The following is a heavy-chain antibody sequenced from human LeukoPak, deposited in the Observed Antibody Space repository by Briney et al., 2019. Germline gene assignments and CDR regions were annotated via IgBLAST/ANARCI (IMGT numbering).Heavy chain of an antibody. V-gene: IGHV3-7*03. D-gene: IGHD3-3*01. Sequence: GGSLRLSCAASGFTFSSYWMNWARQAPGKGLEWVANIRQDGNEKYYVDSVKGRFIISRDNAKNSLYLQINSLRAEDTAVYFCATSKLEWLFNFYYWGQGTLVTVSS. CDR1: GFTFSSYW. J-gene: IGHJ4*02. CDR2: IRQDGNEK. CDR3: ATSKLEWLFNFYY.